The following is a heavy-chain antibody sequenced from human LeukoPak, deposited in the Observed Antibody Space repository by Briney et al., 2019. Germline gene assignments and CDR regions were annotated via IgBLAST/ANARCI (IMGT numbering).Heavy chain of an antibody. CDR2: IYYSGST. J-gene: IGHJ4*02. CDR3: ARGRGVRGGNFDY. CDR1: GGSLSNYY. V-gene: IGHV4-59*01. Sequence: SETLSLTCTVSGGSLSNYYWSWIRQPPGKGLEWIGYIYYSGSTNYNPSLKSRVTISVDTSKNQFSLKLSSVTAADTAVYYCARGRGVRGGNFDYWGQGTLVTVSS. D-gene: IGHD3-10*01.